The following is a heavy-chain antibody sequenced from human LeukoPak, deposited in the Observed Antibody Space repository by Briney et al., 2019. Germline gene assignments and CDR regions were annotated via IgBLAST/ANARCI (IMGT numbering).Heavy chain of an antibody. J-gene: IGHJ4*02. Sequence: GASVKVSCKASGYTFTSNGITWVRQAPGQGLEWLGWINTYNGNTNYAQKLQGRVTMTTDTSTSTVYMELSRLRSDDTAVYYCARGPNYYGSGSYGYWGQGTLVTVSS. D-gene: IGHD3-10*01. CDR3: ARGPNYYGSGSYGY. CDR1: GYTFTSNG. V-gene: IGHV1-18*01. CDR2: INTYNGNT.